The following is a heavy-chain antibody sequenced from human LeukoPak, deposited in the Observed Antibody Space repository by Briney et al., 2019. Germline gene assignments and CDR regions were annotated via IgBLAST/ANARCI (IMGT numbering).Heavy chain of an antibody. CDR2: MNPNSGNT. V-gene: IGHV1-8*02. D-gene: IGHD6-13*01. Sequence: ASVKVSCKASGYTFTTYGISWVRQAPGQGLEWMGWMNPNSGNTGYAQKFQGRVTMTRNTSISTAYMELSSLRSEDTAVYYCARGPSRDSSSWYYWGQGTLVTVSS. CDR3: ARGPSRDSSSWYY. J-gene: IGHJ4*02. CDR1: GYTFTTYG.